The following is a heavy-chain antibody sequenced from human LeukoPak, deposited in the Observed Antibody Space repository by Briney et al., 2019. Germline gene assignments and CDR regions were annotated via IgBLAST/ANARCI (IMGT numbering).Heavy chain of an antibody. J-gene: IGHJ4*02. V-gene: IGHV1-69*05. D-gene: IGHD3-10*01. CDR1: GGTFSSYA. CDR3: ARDRGPSEPWFDY. Sequence: SVKVSCKASGGTFSSYAISWVRQAPGQGLEWMGGIIPIFGTANYAQKFQGRVTITTDESTSTAYMELSSLRSEDTAVYYCARDRGPSEPWFDYWGQGTLVTVSS. CDR2: IIPIFGTA.